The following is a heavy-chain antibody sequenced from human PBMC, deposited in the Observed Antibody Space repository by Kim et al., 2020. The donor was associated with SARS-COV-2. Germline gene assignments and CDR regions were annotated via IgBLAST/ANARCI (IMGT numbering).Heavy chain of an antibody. CDR2: SSYSCST. J-gene: IGHJ4*01. CDR1: GGSINSYY. CDR3: ARHKVARRRGVGIISHVD. Sequence: SETLSLTCTVSGGSINSYYWSWIRQSPGKGLEWNGDSSYSCSTNYNPSLKIRVTISLDTSKNQFSLKLSSVTAADTAVYYFARHKVARRRGVGIISHVD. D-gene: IGHD3-10*01. V-gene: IGHV4-59*08.